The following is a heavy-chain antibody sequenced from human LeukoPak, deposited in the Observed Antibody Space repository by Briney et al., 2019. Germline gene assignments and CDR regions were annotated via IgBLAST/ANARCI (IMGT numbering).Heavy chain of an antibody. CDR3: PRTGRYSSSWYPDY. CDR2: IKQDGSEK. D-gene: IGHD6-13*01. J-gene: IGHJ4*02. Sequence: GGSLRLSCAASGFTFSSYWMSWGRQAPGKVLEWVANIKQDGSEKYYVDSVKGRFTISRDNAKNSLYLQMNSLRAEDTAVYYCPRTGRYSSSWYPDYWGQGTLVTVSS. CDR1: GFTFSSYW. V-gene: IGHV3-7*01.